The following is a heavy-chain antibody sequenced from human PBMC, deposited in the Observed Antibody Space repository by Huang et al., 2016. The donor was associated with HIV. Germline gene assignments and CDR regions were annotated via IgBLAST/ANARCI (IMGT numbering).Heavy chain of an antibody. J-gene: IGHJ6*02. V-gene: IGHV3-7*01. CDR1: GFTFSSYW. CDR3: ARNQRAYDFWSGYYGEYYYYGMDV. Sequence: EVQLVESGGGLVQPGGSLRLSCAASGFTFSSYWMSWGGQAPGKGLEWGANIKQDGSEKYYVDSVKGRFTISRDNAKNSLYLQMNSLRAEDTAGYYCARNQRAYDFWSGYYGEYYYYGMDVWGQGTTVTVSS. D-gene: IGHD3-3*01. CDR2: IKQDGSEK.